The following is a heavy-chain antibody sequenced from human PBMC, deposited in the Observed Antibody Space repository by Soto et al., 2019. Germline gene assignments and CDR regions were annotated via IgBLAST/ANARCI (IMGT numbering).Heavy chain of an antibody. CDR2: IYYSGST. CDR1: GGSISSYY. J-gene: IGHJ5*02. Sequence: PSETLSLTCTVSGGSISSYYWSWIRQPPGKGLEWIGYIYYSGSTNYNPSLKSRVTISVDTSKNQFSLKLSSVTAADTAVYYCARGDDYGVHNRFDPWGQGTLVTVSS. V-gene: IGHV4-59*01. CDR3: ARGDDYGVHNRFDP. D-gene: IGHD4-17*01.